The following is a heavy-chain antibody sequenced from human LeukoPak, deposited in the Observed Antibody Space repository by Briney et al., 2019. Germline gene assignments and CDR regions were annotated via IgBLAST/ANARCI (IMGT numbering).Heavy chain of an antibody. CDR2: IEQDGSDK. J-gene: IGHJ4*02. CDR3: ARQDYNDSGTGY. V-gene: IGHV3-7*01. D-gene: IGHD3-22*01. CDR1: GFTFSNYW. Sequence: PGGSLRLSCAASGFTFSNYWMTWVRQAPGKGLEWVATIEQDGSDKYYVDSVEGRLTISRDNAKNSLYLQMNGLRAEDTAVYCCARQDYNDSGTGYWGQGTLVTVSS.